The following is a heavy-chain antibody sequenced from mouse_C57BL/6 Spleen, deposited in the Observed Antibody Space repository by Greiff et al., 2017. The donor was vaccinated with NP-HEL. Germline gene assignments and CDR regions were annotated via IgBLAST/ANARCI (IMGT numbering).Heavy chain of an antibody. CDR1: GYAFSSSW. Sequence: VQLQQSGPELVKPGASVKISCKASGYAFSSSWMNWVKQRPGKGLEWIGRIYPGDGDTNYNGKFKGKATLTADKSSSTVYMQLSSLTSEDSAVYFCARSDYDGYGEDYWGQGTTLTVSS. J-gene: IGHJ2*01. V-gene: IGHV1-82*01. CDR3: ARSDYDGYGEDY. D-gene: IGHD2-3*01. CDR2: IYPGDGDT.